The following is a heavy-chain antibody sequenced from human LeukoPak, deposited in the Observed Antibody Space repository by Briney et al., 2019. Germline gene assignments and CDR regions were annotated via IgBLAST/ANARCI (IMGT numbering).Heavy chain of an antibody. Sequence: SETLSLTCIVSGGSISSGFYYWSWVPQPAGQGLEWIGRIYTTGKTNYNPSLKSRVTIPLDTSRNQFSLELNSVTAADTAVYYCARELDATSYGPRFDSWGQGTLVAVSS. CDR1: GGSISSGFYY. CDR2: IYTTGKT. V-gene: IGHV4-61*02. J-gene: IGHJ4*02. CDR3: ARELDATSYGPRFDS. D-gene: IGHD3-10*01.